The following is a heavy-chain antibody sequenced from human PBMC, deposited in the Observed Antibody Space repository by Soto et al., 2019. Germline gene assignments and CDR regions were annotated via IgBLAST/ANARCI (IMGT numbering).Heavy chain of an antibody. Sequence: PGGSLRLSCAASGFTFSSYSMNWVRQAPGKGLEWVSYISSSSSTIYYADSVKGRFTISRDNAKNSLYLQMNSLRDEDTAVYYCARDFSPTVTDPGVDYWGQGTLVTVSS. J-gene: IGHJ4*02. CDR3: ARDFSPTVTDPGVDY. V-gene: IGHV3-48*02. D-gene: IGHD4-17*01. CDR1: GFTFSSYS. CDR2: ISSSSSTI.